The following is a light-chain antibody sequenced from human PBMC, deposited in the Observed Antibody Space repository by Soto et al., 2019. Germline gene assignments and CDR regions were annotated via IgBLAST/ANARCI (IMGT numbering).Light chain of an antibody. V-gene: IGKV1-13*02. J-gene: IGKJ5*01. Sequence: AIQLTQSPSSLSASVGDRVSITCRASQGISSALAWYQHKPGKAPKILIYDASRLKSGVPSRFSGSESGTECTLTISSLQPEDFATYYCQQLKTSPFTFRQGTRMEIK. CDR2: DAS. CDR1: QGISSA. CDR3: QQLKTSPFT.